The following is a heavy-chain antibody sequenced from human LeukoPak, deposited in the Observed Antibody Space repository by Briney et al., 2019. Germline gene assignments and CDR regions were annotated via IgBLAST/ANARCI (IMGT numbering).Heavy chain of an antibody. CDR3: ARGYYDIWTSDAFDI. D-gene: IGHD3-9*01. J-gene: IGHJ3*02. V-gene: IGHV4-59*01. CDR2: IYYSGST. Sequence: SETLSLTCTVSGGSISSYYWSWIRQPPGKGLEWIGYIYYSGSTNYNPSLKSRVTISVDTSKNQYSLKLSSVTAADTAVYYCARGYYDIWTSDAFDIWGQGTMVTVSS. CDR1: GGSISSYY.